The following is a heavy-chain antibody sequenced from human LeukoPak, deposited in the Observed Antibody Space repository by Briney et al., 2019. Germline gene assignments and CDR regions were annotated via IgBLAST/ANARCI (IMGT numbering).Heavy chain of an antibody. D-gene: IGHD2-2*01. V-gene: IGHV1-69*04. CDR2: IIPILGIA. Sequence: SVKVSCKAPGGTFSSYAISWVRQAPGQGLEWMGRIIPILGIANYAQKFQGRVTITADKSTSTAYMELSSLRSEDTAVYYCASLDPNCSSTSCYAGIYAFDIWGQGTMVTVSS. CDR3: ASLDPNCSSTSCYAGIYAFDI. J-gene: IGHJ3*02. CDR1: GGTFSSYA.